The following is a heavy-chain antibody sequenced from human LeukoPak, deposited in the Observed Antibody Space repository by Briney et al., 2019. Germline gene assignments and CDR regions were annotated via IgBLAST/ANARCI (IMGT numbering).Heavy chain of an antibody. J-gene: IGHJ4*02. CDR1: GYTFTGYY. D-gene: IGHD3-10*01. Sequence: GASVKVSCKASGYTFTGYYMHWVRQAPGQGLEWMGWINPNSGGTNYAQKFQGRVTMTRDTSISTAYMELSRLRSDDTAVCYCASPGNYGSGSSFDYWGQGTLVTVSS. CDR2: INPNSGGT. CDR3: ASPGNYGSGSSFDY. V-gene: IGHV1-2*02.